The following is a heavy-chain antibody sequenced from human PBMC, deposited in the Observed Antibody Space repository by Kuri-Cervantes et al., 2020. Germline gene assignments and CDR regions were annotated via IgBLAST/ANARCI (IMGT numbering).Heavy chain of an antibody. Sequence: SVKVSCKASGGTFSSYAISWVRQAPGQGLEWMGGIIPIFGTANYAQKFQGRVTITADESTSTAYMELSSLRSEDTAVYYCARAAQYCSSTSCWRTLYYYMDVWGKGTTVTVSS. CDR3: ARAAQYCSSTSCWRTLYYYMDV. D-gene: IGHD2-2*01. CDR2: IIPIFGTA. V-gene: IGHV1-69*13. J-gene: IGHJ6*03. CDR1: GGTFSSYA.